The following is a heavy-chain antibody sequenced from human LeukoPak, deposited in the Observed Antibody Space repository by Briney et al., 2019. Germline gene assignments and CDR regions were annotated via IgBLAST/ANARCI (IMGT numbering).Heavy chain of an antibody. D-gene: IGHD2-21*01. CDR2: IYTSGST. J-gene: IGHJ3*02. CDR3: ARHSLPSDAFDI. V-gene: IGHV4-4*07. Sequence: SETLSLTCTVSGGSISSYYWSWIRQPAGKGLEWVGRIYTSGSTNYNPSLQSRVTMSVDTSKNQFSLKLSSVTAADTAVYYCARHSLPSDAFDIWGQGTMVTVSS. CDR1: GGSISSYY.